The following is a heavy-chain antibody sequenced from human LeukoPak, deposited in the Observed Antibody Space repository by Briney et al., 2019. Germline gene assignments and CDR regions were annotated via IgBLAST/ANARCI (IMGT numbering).Heavy chain of an antibody. J-gene: IGHJ4*02. D-gene: IGHD1-26*01. V-gene: IGHV3-23*01. CDR3: ARDKFGSYADY. CDR1: GFTFDDYG. Sequence: GGSLRLSCAASGFTFDDYGMSWVRQAPGKGLEWVSGISGSGGSTYYADSVKGRFTISRDNSKNTLYLQMNSLRAEDTAVYYCARDKFGSYADYWGQGTLVTVSS. CDR2: ISGSGGST.